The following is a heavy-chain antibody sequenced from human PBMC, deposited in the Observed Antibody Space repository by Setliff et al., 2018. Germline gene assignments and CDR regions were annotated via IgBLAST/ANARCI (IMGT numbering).Heavy chain of an antibody. D-gene: IGHD2-15*01. Sequence: SETLSLTCTVSGASINSLSWWSWVRQPPGKGLEWIGEIYHDGNDKYTPSVHYSPSLKSRVTISLDSSKNRFSLNLTSVTAADTAVYFCATSGFCSSGSCYSFDDWGQGALVTAPQ. J-gene: IGHJ4*02. CDR1: GASINSLSW. CDR3: ATSGFCSSGSCYSFDD. CDR2: IYHDGND. V-gene: IGHV4-4*02.